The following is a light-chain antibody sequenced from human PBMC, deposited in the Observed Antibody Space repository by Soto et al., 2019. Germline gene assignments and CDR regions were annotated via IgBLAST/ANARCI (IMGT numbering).Light chain of an antibody. CDR3: SSYTSSSTYG. CDR2: DVS. J-gene: IGLJ1*01. Sequence: QSALTQPASVSGSPGQSITISCTGTRSDVGGYNYVSWYPQNPGKAPKLIIYDVSNRPSGVSNRFSGSKSGNTASLTISGLQAEDEADYYCSSYTSSSTYGFGTGTKRTVL. V-gene: IGLV2-14*01. CDR1: RSDVGGYNY.